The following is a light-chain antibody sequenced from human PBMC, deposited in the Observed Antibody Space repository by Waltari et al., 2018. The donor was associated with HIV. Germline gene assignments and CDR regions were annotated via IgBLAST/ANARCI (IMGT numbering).Light chain of an antibody. CDR3: QAWGNNTVV. J-gene: IGLJ2*01. Sequence: SYDLTQAPSLSVSPGQAAKILCSGFNLSNNYVSWYQQKLGQSPLLLIFQDRKRPSGIPERFSGSSSGNTATLTISGTQSVDEADYFCQAWGNNTVVFGGGTKLTVL. V-gene: IGLV3-1*01. CDR2: QDR. CDR1: NLSNNY.